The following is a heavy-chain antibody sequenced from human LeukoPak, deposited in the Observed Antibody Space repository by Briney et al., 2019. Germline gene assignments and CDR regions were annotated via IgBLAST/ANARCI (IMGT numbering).Heavy chain of an antibody. Sequence: SETLSLTCTVSGGSINSSSYYWGWVRQPPGKGLEWIGSMYYRGSTYYNPSLKSRVTISVDTSKNQFSLKLSSVTAADTAVYYCARMVVVPAAKMDYWGQGTLVTVSS. V-gene: IGHV4-39*01. J-gene: IGHJ4*02. D-gene: IGHD2-2*01. CDR2: MYYRGST. CDR3: ARMVVVPAAKMDY. CDR1: GGSINSSSYY.